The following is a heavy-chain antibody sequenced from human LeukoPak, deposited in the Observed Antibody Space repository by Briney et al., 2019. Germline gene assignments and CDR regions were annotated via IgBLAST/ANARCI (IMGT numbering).Heavy chain of an antibody. D-gene: IGHD3-10*01. CDR3: AKDGEVSWFGPESY. CDR1: GFTFSRYG. J-gene: IGHJ4*02. CDR2: ISLDGGNK. Sequence: GRALRLSCAASGFTFSRYGMHWVRQAPGKGLEWVALISLDGGNKDYAESVKGRFTISRDSSKNTLYLQMNSLRAEDTAVYYCAKDGEVSWFGPESYWGQGTLVAVSS. V-gene: IGHV3-30*18.